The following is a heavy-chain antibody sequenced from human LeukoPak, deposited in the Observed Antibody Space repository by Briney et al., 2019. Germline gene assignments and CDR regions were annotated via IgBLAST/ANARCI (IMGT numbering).Heavy chain of an antibody. Sequence: PGGSLRLSCAASGFIFSSYAMHWVRQAPGQGLEWMGWIDPNSGDTAYDESFQGRVTLTRDTTTTTVYMESSSLRTDDTAVYFCARVRGGYCNGDRCYGDFFFDNWGQGTLVTVTS. CDR3: ARVRGGYCNGDRCYGDFFFDN. J-gene: IGHJ4*02. V-gene: IGHV1-2*02. CDR1: GFIFSSYA. CDR2: IDPNSGDT. D-gene: IGHD2-15*01.